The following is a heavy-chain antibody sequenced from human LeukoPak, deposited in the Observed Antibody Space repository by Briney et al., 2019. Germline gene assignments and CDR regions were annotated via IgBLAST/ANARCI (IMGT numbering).Heavy chain of an antibody. D-gene: IGHD3-3*02. Sequence: PGGSLRLSCAASGFTFSSYWMHWVRQAPGKGLVWVSRVDGDGSSTSYADSVKGRFTISRDNTKNTLSLQMNSLRADDTAVYYCARDGILGSHDYWGQGTLVTVSS. CDR3: ARDGILGSHDY. CDR1: GFTFSSYW. V-gene: IGHV3-74*01. J-gene: IGHJ4*02. CDR2: VDGDGSST.